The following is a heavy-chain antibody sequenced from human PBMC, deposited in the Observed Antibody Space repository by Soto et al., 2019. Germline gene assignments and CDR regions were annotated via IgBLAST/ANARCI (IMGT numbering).Heavy chain of an antibody. Sequence: LRLSCAASGFTFDDYAMHWVRQAPGKGLEWVSGISWKTGSIGYADSVKGRFIFSRDNIKNFLYLEMDSLRPEDTALYYCAKAKGEYRGSIDYWGQGALVTVSS. V-gene: IGHV3-9*01. CDR1: GFTFDDYA. CDR3: AKAKGEYRGSIDY. J-gene: IGHJ4*02. CDR2: ISWKTGSI. D-gene: IGHD5-12*01.